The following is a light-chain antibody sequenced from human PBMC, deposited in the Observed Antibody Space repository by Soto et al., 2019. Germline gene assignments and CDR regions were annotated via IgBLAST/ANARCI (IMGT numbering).Light chain of an antibody. CDR2: DVS. Sequence: QSVLTQPRSVSGSPGQSVTISCTGTSSDIGSYNYVSWYHQHPGKAPRLMIFDVSERPSGVPDRFSGSKSANTASLTISGLQAEDEADYFCCSYAGDYTWVFGGGTKLTVL. J-gene: IGLJ3*02. CDR1: SSDIGSYNY. V-gene: IGLV2-11*01. CDR3: CSYAGDYTWV.